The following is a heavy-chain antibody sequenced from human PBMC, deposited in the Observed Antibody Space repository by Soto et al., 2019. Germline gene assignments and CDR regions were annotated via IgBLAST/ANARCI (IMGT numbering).Heavy chain of an antibody. J-gene: IGHJ4*02. CDR2: IWHDDK. D-gene: IGHD2-15*01. V-gene: IGHV3-33*01. CDR3: ARDQILYGGNSFDS. CDR1: GFTLSSYG. Sequence: QVQLVESGGGVVQPGRSLRLSCAASGFTLSSYGMHWVRQAPGKGLEWVAVIWHDDKYYVNSVKGRFTISRDNSKNTLYLQRSSLRAEDTAVYYCARDQILYGGNSFDSWGQGTLVTVSS.